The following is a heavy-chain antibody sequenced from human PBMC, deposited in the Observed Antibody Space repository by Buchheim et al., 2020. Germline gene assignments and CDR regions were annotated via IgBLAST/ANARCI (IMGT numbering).Heavy chain of an antibody. D-gene: IGHD3-10*01. CDR1: GFTVSSNY. Sequence: EVQLVESGGGLVQPGGSLRLSCAASGFTVSSNYMSWVRQAPGKGLEWVSVIYSGGSTYYADSVKGRFTIPRDNSKNTLYLQMNSLRAEDTAVYYCATSTYYYGSGSFDYWGQGTL. CDR3: ATSTYYYGSGSFDY. CDR2: IYSGGST. J-gene: IGHJ4*02. V-gene: IGHV3-66*01.